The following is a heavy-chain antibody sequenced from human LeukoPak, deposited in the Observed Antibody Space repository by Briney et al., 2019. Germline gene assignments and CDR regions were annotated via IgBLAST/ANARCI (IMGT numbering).Heavy chain of an antibody. CDR1: GGSLSSSSYY. CDR3: ARRIAIYSYYFDY. Sequence: SETLSLTCTVSGGSLSSSSYYWGWVRQPPGRGLEWLGSIYYSGSTYYNPSLKSRVTISVDTSKNQFSLKLSSVTAADTAVYYCARRIAIYSYYFDYWGQGTLVTVSS. D-gene: IGHD6-13*01. V-gene: IGHV4-39*01. J-gene: IGHJ4*02. CDR2: IYYSGST.